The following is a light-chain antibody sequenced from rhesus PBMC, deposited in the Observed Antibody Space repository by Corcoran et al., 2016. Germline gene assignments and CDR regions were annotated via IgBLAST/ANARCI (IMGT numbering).Light chain of an antibody. CDR1: QNINNW. CDR2: RAS. J-gene: IGKJ4*01. CDR3: LQYSSSPPLT. Sequence: DIQMTQSPSSLSASVGDTVTITCRASQNINNWLDWFQQKPGRAPKLLIFRASSLQFGVPSGLRGSGSGTEFTLPISSLQPEDFASYYCLQYSSSPPLTFGGGTKVEIK. V-gene: IGKV1-22*01.